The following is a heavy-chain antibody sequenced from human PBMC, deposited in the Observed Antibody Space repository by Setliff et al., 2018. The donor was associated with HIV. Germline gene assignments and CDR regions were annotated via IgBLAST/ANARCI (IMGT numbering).Heavy chain of an antibody. CDR3: ASGRGIYGSGALEAYDI. V-gene: IGHV1-46*01. CDR1: GYTFTSYY. D-gene: IGHD3-10*01. CDR2: INPSGGST. J-gene: IGHJ3*02. Sequence: ASVKVSCKASGYTFTSYYMHWVRQAPGQGLEWMGIINPSGGSTSYAQKFEGRLTVTTDTSTSTAYMELRTLRSDDTAVYFCASGRGIYGSGALEAYDIWGQGTMVTVSS.